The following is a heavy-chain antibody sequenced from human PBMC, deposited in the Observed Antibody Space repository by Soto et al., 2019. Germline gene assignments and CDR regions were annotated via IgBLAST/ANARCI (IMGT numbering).Heavy chain of an antibody. CDR1: GFTFSDYY. V-gene: IGHV3-11*05. J-gene: IGHJ6*02. CDR3: ARDQETIFIAAAGPHYYYYGMDV. Sequence: QVQLVESGGGLVKPGGSLRLSCAASGFTFSDYYMSWIRQAPGKGLEWVSYISSSSSYTNYADSVKGRFTISRDNAKNARYLQMNSLRAEDTAVYYCARDQETIFIAAAGPHYYYYGMDVWGQGTTVTVSS. CDR2: ISSSSSYT. D-gene: IGHD6-13*01.